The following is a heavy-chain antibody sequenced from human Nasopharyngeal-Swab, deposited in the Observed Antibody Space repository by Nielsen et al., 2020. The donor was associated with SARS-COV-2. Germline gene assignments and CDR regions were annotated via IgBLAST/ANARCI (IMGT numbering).Heavy chain of an antibody. V-gene: IGHV3-21*01. J-gene: IGHJ4*02. Sequence: VRQAPGKGLEWVSSISSSSSYIYYADSVKGRFTISRDNAKNSLYLQMNSLRAEDTAVYYCARADSYGCRGPFDYWGQGTLVTVSS. CDR3: ARADSYGCRGPFDY. CDR2: ISSSSSYI. D-gene: IGHD5-18*01.